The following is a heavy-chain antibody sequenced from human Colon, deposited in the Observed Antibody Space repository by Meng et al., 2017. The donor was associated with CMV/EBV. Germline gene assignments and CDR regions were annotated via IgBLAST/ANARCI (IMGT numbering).Heavy chain of an antibody. Sequence: SGFPLSNLWMNWVRKAPGEGLEWVATIKEDGSETYYVDSVKGRFTISRDNGKNSMYLQMNRLRAEDTSVYYCARVIKTFGVVERSNDYWGQGTLVTVSS. CDR1: GFPLSNLW. CDR3: ARVIKTFGVVERSNDY. J-gene: IGHJ4*02. V-gene: IGHV3-7*01. D-gene: IGHD3-3*01. CDR2: IKEDGSET.